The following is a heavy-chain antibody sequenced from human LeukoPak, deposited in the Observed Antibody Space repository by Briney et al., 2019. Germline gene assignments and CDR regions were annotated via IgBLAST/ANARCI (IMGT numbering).Heavy chain of an antibody. V-gene: IGHV3-30*18. J-gene: IGHJ4*02. D-gene: IGHD3-22*01. CDR2: ISFDGTNK. CDR3: AKGGYYERPWYFDY. Sequence: GGSLRLSCAASGFTFSSSWMFWVRQAPGKGLEWVAVISFDGTNKFYADSVKGRFTISRDNSKNALYLQMNSLRAEDTAVYYCAKGGYYERPWYFDYWGQGTLVTVSS. CDR1: GFTFSSSW.